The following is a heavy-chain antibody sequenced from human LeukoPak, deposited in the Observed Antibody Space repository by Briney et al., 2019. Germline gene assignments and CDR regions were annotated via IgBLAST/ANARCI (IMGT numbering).Heavy chain of an antibody. V-gene: IGHV3-49*03. D-gene: IGHD3-10*01. CDR1: GFTFGDYA. CDR3: ARMDRLWFGEEENWFDP. Sequence: GGSLRLSCTASGFTFGDYAMTWFRQAPGKGLEWVGFIRSKAYGGTTEYAASVKGRFTISRDDSKRIAYLQMNSLKTEDTAVYYCARMDRLWFGEEENWFDPWGQGTLVTVSS. J-gene: IGHJ5*02. CDR2: IRSKAYGGTT.